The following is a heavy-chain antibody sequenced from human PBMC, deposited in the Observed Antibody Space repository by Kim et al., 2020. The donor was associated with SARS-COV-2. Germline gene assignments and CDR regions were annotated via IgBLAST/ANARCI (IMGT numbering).Heavy chain of an antibody. CDR2: VSYVQNT. J-gene: IGHJ4*02. Sequence: SETLSLTCVVSGDFSRSYYWNWIRQTPGKGLEWIGYVSYVQNTSPSLQSRVRISIDMATNQFSLKLTSVTAADTAVYYCARDPSGDVGYFDYWGQGILVTVSS. V-gene: IGHV4-59*01. CDR1: GDFSRSYY. D-gene: IGHD7-27*01. CDR3: ARDPSGDVGYFDY.